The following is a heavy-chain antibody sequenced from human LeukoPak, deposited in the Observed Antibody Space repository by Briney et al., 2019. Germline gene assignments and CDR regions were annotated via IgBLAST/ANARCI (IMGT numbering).Heavy chain of an antibody. CDR3: ARLYDSNRDHSGFGY. Sequence: GGSLRLSCATPGFTFRNYWMSWVRQAPGRGLAWVANINQDGDEQYYVDSVKGRFTFSSDNAANSLSLEMNSLRAEDTAVYYCARLYDSNRDHSGFGYWGRGTLVTVSS. CDR2: INQDGDEQ. CDR1: GFTFRNYW. J-gene: IGHJ4*02. D-gene: IGHD6-19*01. V-gene: IGHV3-7*02.